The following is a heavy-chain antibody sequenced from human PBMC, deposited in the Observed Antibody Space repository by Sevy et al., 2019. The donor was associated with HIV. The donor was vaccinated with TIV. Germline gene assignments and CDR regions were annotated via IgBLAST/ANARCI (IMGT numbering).Heavy chain of an antibody. CDR3: AREYCSSTNCYDDAFDI. CDR1: GYTFTGYY. Sequence: ASVKVSCKASGYTFTGYYMHWVRQAPGQGLEWMGWINPNSGGTNYAQKFQGRVTMTRDTSISTAYMELSRLRSDDTAVYYCAREYCSSTNCYDDAFDIWGQGTMVTVSS. CDR2: INPNSGGT. V-gene: IGHV1-2*02. D-gene: IGHD2-2*01. J-gene: IGHJ3*02.